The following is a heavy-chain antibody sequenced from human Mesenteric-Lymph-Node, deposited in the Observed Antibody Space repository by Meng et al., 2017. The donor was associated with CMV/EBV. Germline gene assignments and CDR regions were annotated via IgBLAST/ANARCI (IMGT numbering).Heavy chain of an antibody. CDR2: IYSAGNT. CDR1: GFNVSSDF. Sequence: GESLKISCAASGFNVSSDFMSWVRQAPGMGLEWLSVIYSAGNTYYADSVKGRFTISRDNSKNTLSLQMNILRPEDTAVYFCATDRAQSGGYYFDFWGQGTLVTVSS. V-gene: IGHV3-66*02. D-gene: IGHD3-16*01. J-gene: IGHJ4*02. CDR3: ATDRAQSGGYYFDF.